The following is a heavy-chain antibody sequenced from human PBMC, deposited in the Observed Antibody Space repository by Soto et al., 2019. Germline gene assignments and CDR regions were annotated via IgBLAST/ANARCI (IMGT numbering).Heavy chain of an antibody. CDR3: AREVSADRTCREDVFDI. J-gene: IGHJ3*02. Sequence: QVHLVQSGAEVKKPGSSVKVSCKAPGGTFSNHAINWVRQAPGQGLEWVGRIIPIFTTTSYSQKFRVRVSLTADEATISAYLELSRLKHDDTSVYYGAREVSADRTCREDVFDIWGQGTLVTVSS. V-gene: IGHV1-69*12. CDR1: GGTFSNHA. CDR2: IIPIFTTT. D-gene: IGHD6-13*01.